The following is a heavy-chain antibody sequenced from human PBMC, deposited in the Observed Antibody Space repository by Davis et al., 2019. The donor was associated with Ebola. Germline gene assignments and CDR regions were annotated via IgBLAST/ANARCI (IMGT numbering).Heavy chain of an antibody. J-gene: IGHJ4*02. CDR2: IWYDGSNK. CDR1: GFTFSSYG. D-gene: IGHD3-16*01. CDR3: ARGYVSFYFDY. V-gene: IGHV3-33*01. Sequence: GESLKISCAASGFTFSSYGMHWVRQAPGKGLEWVAVIWYDGSNKYYADSVKGQFTISRDNSKNTLYLQMNSLRAEDTAVYYCARGYVSFYFDYWGQGTLVTVSS.